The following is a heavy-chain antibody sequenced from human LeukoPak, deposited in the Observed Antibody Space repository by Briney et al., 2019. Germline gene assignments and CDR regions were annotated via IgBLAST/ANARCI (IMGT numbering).Heavy chain of an antibody. CDR2: ISWNSGSI. D-gene: IGHD3-3*01. CDR1: GFTFDDYA. Sequence: GRSLRLSCAASGFTFDDYAMHWVRQAPGKGLEWVSGISWNSGSIGYADSVKGRFTISRDNAKNSLYLQMNSLRAEDTAVYYCARGGNYDFWSGYYNFDYWGQGTLVTVSS. CDR3: ARGGNYDFWSGYYNFDY. J-gene: IGHJ4*02. V-gene: IGHV3-9*01.